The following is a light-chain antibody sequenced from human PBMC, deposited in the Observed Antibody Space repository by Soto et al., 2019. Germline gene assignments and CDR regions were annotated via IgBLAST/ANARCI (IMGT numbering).Light chain of an antibody. CDR1: QSVSSN. J-gene: IGKJ1*01. V-gene: IGKV3-15*01. CDR2: AVS. CDR3: QQYNKWHLT. Sequence: EIMMTQSPGTLSASPGERATLSCRASQSVSSNLAWYQQKPGQAPRLLIYAVSTRATGIPARFSGSGSGTEFTLPISSLQSEDFAVYYCQQYNKWHLTFGQGTKVEIK.